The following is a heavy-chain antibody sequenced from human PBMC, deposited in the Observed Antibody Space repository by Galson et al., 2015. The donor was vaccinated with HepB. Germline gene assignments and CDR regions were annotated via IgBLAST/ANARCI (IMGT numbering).Heavy chain of an antibody. D-gene: IGHD3-3*01. CDR1: GGTFSSYA. J-gene: IGHJ6*02. V-gene: IGHV1-69*06. CDR3: ASGPYYDFWSGYYDKYYYYGMDV. Sequence: SVKVSCKASGGTFSSYAISWVRQAPGQGLEWMGGIIPIFGTAYYAQKFQGRVTITADKSTSTAYMELSSLRSEDTAVYYCASGPYYDFWSGYYDKYYYYGMDVWGQGTTVTVSS. CDR2: IIPIFGTA.